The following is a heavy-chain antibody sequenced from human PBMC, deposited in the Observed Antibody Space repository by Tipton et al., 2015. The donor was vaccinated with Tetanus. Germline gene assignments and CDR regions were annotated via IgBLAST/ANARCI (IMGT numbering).Heavy chain of an antibody. J-gene: IGHJ4*02. CDR1: GFNFGDFN. V-gene: IGHV3-21*04. D-gene: IGHD4-17*01. CDR3: ARVIRRSMIGYGVYDS. CDR2: ISGHSTYI. Sequence: SLRLSCQGSGFNFGDFNMNWIRQTPGKGLQWVSSISGHSTYIHYAESVRGRFTVSRDDAENSLFLQMTSLRDDDTAVYFCARVIRRSMIGYGVYDSWGQGTLVVVSS.